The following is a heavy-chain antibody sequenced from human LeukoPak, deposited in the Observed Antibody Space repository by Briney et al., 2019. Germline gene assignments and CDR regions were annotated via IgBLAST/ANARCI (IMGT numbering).Heavy chain of an antibody. CDR1: GFTFNNYA. CDR2: ISGSGGNT. CDR3: TKGSVLTIFGMAWHAFDI. D-gene: IGHD3-3*01. V-gene: IGHV3-23*01. J-gene: IGHJ3*02. Sequence: GGSLRLSCAASGFTFNNYAMSWVRQLPGKGLEWVSAISGSGGNTYYGDSVKGRFTISRDNSKNTVSLQMNSLRAEDTAVYYCTKGSVLTIFGMAWHAFDIWGQGTMVTASP.